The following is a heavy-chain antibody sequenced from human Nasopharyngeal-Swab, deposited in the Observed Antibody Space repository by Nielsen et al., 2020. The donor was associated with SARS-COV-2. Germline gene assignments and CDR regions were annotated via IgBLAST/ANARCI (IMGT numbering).Heavy chain of an antibody. V-gene: IGHV3-23*01. CDR2: ISGSGGNT. D-gene: IGHD4-17*01. CDR3: AKGVGYGDTGCIDEWGQGSLVTASSGESSQRPSCAKGVGYGDTGWLDY. Sequence: VRQAPGKGLEWVSGISGSGGNTYYADSVKGRFTISRDNSMETLYLQMSSLRVEDTAVYYCAKGVGYGDTGCIDEWGQGSLVTASSGESSQRPSCAKGVGYGDTGWLDYWGQGSLVTVSS. J-gene: IGHJ4*02.